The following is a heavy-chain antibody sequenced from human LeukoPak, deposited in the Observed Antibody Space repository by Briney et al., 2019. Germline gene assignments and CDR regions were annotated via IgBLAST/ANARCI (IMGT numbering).Heavy chain of an antibody. V-gene: IGHV5-51*01. Sequence: GESLKISCKASGYSFIDYWIGWVRQMPGKGLEWMGMIYPGDSDTRYSPSFEGQVTISSDKSITTAYLQWSSLKASDTAMYYCAKSNRGDGYNYWFDPWGQGTLVTVSS. CDR2: IYPGDSDT. CDR3: AKSNRGDGYNYWFDP. J-gene: IGHJ5*02. CDR1: GYSFIDYW. D-gene: IGHD5-24*01.